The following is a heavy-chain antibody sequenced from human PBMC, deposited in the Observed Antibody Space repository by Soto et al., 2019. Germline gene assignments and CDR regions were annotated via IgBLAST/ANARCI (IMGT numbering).Heavy chain of an antibody. Sequence: PGGSLRLSCAASGFTFSSHTMHWVRQAPGKGLEWLSLMSHDGNIKFYADSVKGRFTISRDNSKNTLYLQMTNLRPEDTALYYCSSTQFIVIIAIGNFWGQGSLDTGSS. CDR2: MSHDGNIK. CDR1: GFTFSSHT. CDR3: SSTQFIVIIAIGNF. D-gene: IGHD3-16*02. J-gene: IGHJ4*02. V-gene: IGHV3-30-3*01.